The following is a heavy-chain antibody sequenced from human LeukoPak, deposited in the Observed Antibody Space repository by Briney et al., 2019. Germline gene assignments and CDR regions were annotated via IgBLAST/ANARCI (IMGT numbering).Heavy chain of an antibody. Sequence: GGSLRLSCAASGFTFSSYTMSWVRQAPGKGLEWVSSISGIGNYIFYADSVKGRLTISRDNGKNSLYLQMNSLRAEDTAVYYCARASEFDYWGQGTLVTVSS. CDR2: ISGIGNYI. V-gene: IGHV3-21*01. CDR3: ARASEFDY. CDR1: GFTFSSYT. J-gene: IGHJ4*02.